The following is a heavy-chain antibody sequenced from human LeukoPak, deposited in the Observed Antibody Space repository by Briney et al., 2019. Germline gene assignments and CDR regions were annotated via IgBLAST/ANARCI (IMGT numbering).Heavy chain of an antibody. V-gene: IGHV4-59*01. CDR1: GGSISSYY. CDR2: IYYSGST. J-gene: IGHJ4*02. CDR3: ARGNPNVEGFDY. D-gene: IGHD3-3*01. Sequence: SETPSLTCTVSGGSISSYYWSWIRQPPGKGLEWIGYIYYSGSTNYNPSLKSRVTISVDTSKNQFSLKLSSVTAADTAVYYCARGNPNVEGFDYWGQGTLVTVSS.